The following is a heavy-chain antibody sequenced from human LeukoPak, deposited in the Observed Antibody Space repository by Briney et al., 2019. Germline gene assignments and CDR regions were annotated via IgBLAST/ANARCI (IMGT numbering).Heavy chain of an antibody. D-gene: IGHD3-22*01. V-gene: IGHV4-4*07. J-gene: IGHJ4*02. CDR2: IYTSGST. CDR1: GGSISSYY. Sequence: ASETLSLTCTVSGGSISSYYWSWIRQPAGKGLEWIGRIYTSGSTNYNPSPTSRVTTSVDTSKNQFCLKLSSVTAADTAVYYCARERIQLWLNYYDSSGYYIDYWGQGTLVTVSS. CDR3: ARERIQLWLNYYDSSGYYIDY.